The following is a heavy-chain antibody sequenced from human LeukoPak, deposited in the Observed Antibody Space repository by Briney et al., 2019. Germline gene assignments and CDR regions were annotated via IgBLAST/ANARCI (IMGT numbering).Heavy chain of an antibody. D-gene: IGHD3-3*01. CDR2: INSDGSST. J-gene: IGHJ4*02. CDR1: GFTFSSYG. CDR3: ARGHDFGSDTPFDY. Sequence: PGGSLRLSCAASGFTFSSYGMSWVRQAPGKGLVWVSRINSDGSSTSYADSVKGRFTISRDNAKNTLYLQMNSLRAEDTAVYYCARGHDFGSDTPFDYWGQGTLVTVSS. V-gene: IGHV3-74*01.